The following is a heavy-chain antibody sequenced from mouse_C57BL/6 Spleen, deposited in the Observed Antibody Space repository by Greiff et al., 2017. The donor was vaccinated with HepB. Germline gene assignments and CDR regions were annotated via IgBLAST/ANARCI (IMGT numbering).Heavy chain of an antibody. D-gene: IGHD1-1*01. Sequence: EVQLQQSGPELVKPGASVKISCKASGYTFTDYYMNWVKQSHGKSLEWIGDINPNNGGTSYNQKFKGKATLTVDKSSSTAYMELRRLTSEDSAVYYCATPYGRSPAWFAYWGQGTLVTVSA. V-gene: IGHV1-26*01. CDR2: INPNNGGT. CDR3: ATPYGRSPAWFAY. CDR1: GYTFTDYY. J-gene: IGHJ3*01.